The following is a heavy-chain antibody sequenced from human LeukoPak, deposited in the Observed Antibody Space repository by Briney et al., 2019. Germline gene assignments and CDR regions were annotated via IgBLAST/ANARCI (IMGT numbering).Heavy chain of an antibody. J-gene: IGHJ5*02. V-gene: IGHV4-4*07. CDR2: IYSSGRV. CDR3: ASLHYFGHGATRT. D-gene: IGHD2/OR15-2a*01. Sequence: SETLSLTCSVSGASIKSYHWSWIRQSAGKGLEWIGRIYSSGRVDHNPSLENRVSMSVDTSRNELLLELDSVTAADTGVYYCASLHYFGHGATRTWGPGTLVTVSS. CDR1: GASIKSYH.